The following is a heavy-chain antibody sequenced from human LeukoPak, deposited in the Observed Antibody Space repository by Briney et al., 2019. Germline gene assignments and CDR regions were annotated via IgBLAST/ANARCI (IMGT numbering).Heavy chain of an antibody. CDR3: ARDPSNTSGWYIYFDY. CDR1: GYTFNRHG. Sequence: ASVKVSCKASGYTFNRHGISWARQAPGQGLEWMGWISAYNGDTKYSQKFQGRVTLTIDTSTRTAYMELRSLTSDDTAMYYCARDPSNTSGWYIYFDYWGQGTLVTVSS. V-gene: IGHV1-18*01. D-gene: IGHD6-19*01. CDR2: ISAYNGDT. J-gene: IGHJ4*02.